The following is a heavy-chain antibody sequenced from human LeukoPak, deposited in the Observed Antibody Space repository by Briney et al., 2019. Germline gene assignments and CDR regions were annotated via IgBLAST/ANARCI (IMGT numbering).Heavy chain of an antibody. CDR1: GFSFNFYA. CDR2: ITSNGITT. J-gene: IGHJ2*01. CDR3: ARAGRFYPDSGGRDWHFDL. Sequence: AGGSLRLSCAASGFSFNFYAMHWVRQAPGKGPEYVSTITSNGITTLYANSVRGRFTISRDVSENTLYLQMGSLRAEDMAVYHCARAGRFYPDSGGRDWHFDLWGRGTLVTVSS. V-gene: IGHV3-64*01. D-gene: IGHD3-10*01.